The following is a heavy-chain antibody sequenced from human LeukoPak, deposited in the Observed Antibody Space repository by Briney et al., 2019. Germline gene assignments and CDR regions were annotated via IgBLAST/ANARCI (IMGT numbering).Heavy chain of an antibody. J-gene: IGHJ6*02. Sequence: GESLKISCKGSGYSFTSYWIGWVRQMPGKGLAWMGIIYPGDSDTRYNPSFQGQVTISADKSINTAYLQWSSLRASDTAMYYCARGIVAAGTILGRMDVWGRGTTVTVSS. V-gene: IGHV5-51*01. CDR1: GYSFTSYW. CDR3: ARGIVAAGTILGRMDV. D-gene: IGHD6-13*01. CDR2: IYPGDSDT.